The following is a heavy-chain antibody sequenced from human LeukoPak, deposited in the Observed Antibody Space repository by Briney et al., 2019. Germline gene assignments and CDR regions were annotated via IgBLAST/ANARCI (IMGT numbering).Heavy chain of an antibody. D-gene: IGHD3-3*01. V-gene: IGHV3-30-3*01. CDR2: ISYDGCNK. CDR3: ARGRITIGAFDI. Sequence: PGGSLRLSCAASGFTFSDYYMSWIRQAPGKGLEWVAVISYDGCNKYCADSVKGRFTISRDNSKNTLYLQMNSLRAEDTAVYYCARGRITIGAFDIWGQGTMVTVSS. CDR1: GFTFSDYY. J-gene: IGHJ3*02.